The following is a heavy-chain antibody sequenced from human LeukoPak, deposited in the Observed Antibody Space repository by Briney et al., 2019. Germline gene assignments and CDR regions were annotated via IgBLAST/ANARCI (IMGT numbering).Heavy chain of an antibody. CDR1: GFTFTNYG. V-gene: IGHV3-33*01. J-gene: IGHJ4*02. Sequence: PGGSLRLFCATSGFTFTNYGMRWVRQAPGRGLEWVAALWSDGIKTSYADSVRGRFTISRDNSRNTLFLQMDSLRAEDTAVYYCGRDYTSSWTPLFNYWGQGTLVTVSS. CDR3: GRDYTSSWTPLFNY. D-gene: IGHD6-13*01. CDR2: LWSDGIKT.